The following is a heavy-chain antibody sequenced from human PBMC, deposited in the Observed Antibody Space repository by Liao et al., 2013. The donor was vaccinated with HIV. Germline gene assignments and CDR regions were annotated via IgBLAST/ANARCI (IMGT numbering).Heavy chain of an antibody. CDR1: GGSISTYY. Sequence: QVQLQESGPGLVKPSETLSLTCTVSGGSISTYYWSWIRQPPGKGLEWIGYIYYSGSTNYNPSLNSRVTISVDTSKNQFSLKLSSVTAADTAVYYCARTDTAMVTGFYFDYWGQGTLVTVSS. V-gene: IGHV4-59*01. CDR3: ARTDTAMVTGFYFDY. J-gene: IGHJ4*02. D-gene: IGHD5-18*01. CDR2: IYYSGST.